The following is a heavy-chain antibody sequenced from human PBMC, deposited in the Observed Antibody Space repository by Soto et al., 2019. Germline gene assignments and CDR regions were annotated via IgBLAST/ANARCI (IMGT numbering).Heavy chain of an antibody. CDR1: GYTLTSYA. V-gene: IGHV1-3*01. Sequence: ASVKVSCKASGYTLTSYAMHWVRQAPGQRLEWMGWINAGNGNTKYSQKFQGRVTITRDTSASTAYMELSSLRSEDTAVYYCARALSYFVWFDPWGQGTLVTVSS. J-gene: IGHJ5*02. D-gene: IGHD5-18*01. CDR2: INAGNGNT. CDR3: ARALSYFVWFDP.